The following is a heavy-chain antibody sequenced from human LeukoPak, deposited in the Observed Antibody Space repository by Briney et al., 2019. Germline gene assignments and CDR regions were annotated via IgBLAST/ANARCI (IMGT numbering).Heavy chain of an antibody. CDR3: ARVGDSSSWYRVGYFDY. CDR2: ISAYNGNT. D-gene: IGHD6-13*01. J-gene: IGHJ4*02. Sequence: ASVKVSCKASGYTFTSYGISWVRQAPGQGLEWMGWISAYNGNTNYAQKLQGRVTMTTDTSTSTAYMELRSLRSDDTAVYYCARVGDSSSWYRVGYFDYWGQGTLVTVSS. V-gene: IGHV1-18*01. CDR1: GYTFTSYG.